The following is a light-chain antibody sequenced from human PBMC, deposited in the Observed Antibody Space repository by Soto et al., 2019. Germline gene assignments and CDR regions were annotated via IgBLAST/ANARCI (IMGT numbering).Light chain of an antibody. CDR1: QNINNY. Sequence: DIQMTQSPSSLSASVGDRVTITCQASQNINNYLNWYQQKPGRAPKLLIHDATSLESGVPSRFSGSGSGTEFTLTISSLQADDFATYYCQQSDTYPLTFGQGTRLEIK. CDR2: DAT. CDR3: QQSDTYPLT. J-gene: IGKJ5*01. V-gene: IGKV1-5*01.